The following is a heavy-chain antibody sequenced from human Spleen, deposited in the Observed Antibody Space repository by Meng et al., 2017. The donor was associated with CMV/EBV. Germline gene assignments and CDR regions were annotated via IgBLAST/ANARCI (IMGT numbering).Heavy chain of an antibody. J-gene: IGHJ4*02. Sequence: GESLKISCKGSGYSFTSYWIAWVRQMPGKGLEWMGIIYPIDSDTRYSPSFQGHITISADKSVRTAYLQWNYLRASDTAMYYCARLSGNYYNHLDYWGQGTLVTVSS. D-gene: IGHD1-26*01. CDR3: ARLSGNYYNHLDY. V-gene: IGHV5-51*01. CDR1: GYSFTSYW. CDR2: IYPIDSDT.